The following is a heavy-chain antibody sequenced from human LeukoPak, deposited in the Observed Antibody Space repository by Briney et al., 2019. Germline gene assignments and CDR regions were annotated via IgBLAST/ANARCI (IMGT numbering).Heavy chain of an antibody. J-gene: IGHJ4*02. V-gene: IGHV4-39*07. D-gene: IGHD3-10*01. CDR2: IYYSGST. CDR1: GGSISSSSYY. Sequence: PSETLSLTCTVSGGSISSSSYYWGWIRQPPGKGLEWIGSIYYSGSTYYNPSLKSRVTISVDTSKNQFSLKLSSVTAADTAVYYCAREGGLWFGELEYYFDYWGQGTLVTVSS. CDR3: AREGGLWFGELEYYFDY.